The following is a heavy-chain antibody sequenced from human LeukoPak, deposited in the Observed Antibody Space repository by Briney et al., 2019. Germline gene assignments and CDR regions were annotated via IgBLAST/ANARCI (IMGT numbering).Heavy chain of an antibody. J-gene: IGHJ4*02. CDR1: GFTFSSYA. Sequence: GGSLRLSCAASGFTFSSYAMSWVRQAPGKGLEWVSAISGSGGSTYYADSVKGRFTISRDNSKNTLYLQMNSLRAEDTAVYYCAKDRSGRGYSYGRYYFDYWGQGTLVTVSS. D-gene: IGHD5-18*01. CDR2: ISGSGGST. V-gene: IGHV3-23*01. CDR3: AKDRSGRGYSYGRYYFDY.